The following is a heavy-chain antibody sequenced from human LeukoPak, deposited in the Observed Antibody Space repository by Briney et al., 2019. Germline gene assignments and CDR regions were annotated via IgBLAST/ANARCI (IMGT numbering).Heavy chain of an antibody. D-gene: IGHD3-9*01. CDR2: ISHSGSP. CDR1: GGFIINGKW. J-gene: IGHJ4*02. Sequence: NSSETLSLTCGVSGGFIINGKWWSWVRQPPGKGLEWIGEISHSGSPNYNPSLKGRLTISVDTAKNQFSLKLSSVTAADTAVYYCARDSIAGYSLSWWGQGTLVTVSS. V-gene: IGHV4/OR15-8*01. CDR3: ARDSIAGYSLSW.